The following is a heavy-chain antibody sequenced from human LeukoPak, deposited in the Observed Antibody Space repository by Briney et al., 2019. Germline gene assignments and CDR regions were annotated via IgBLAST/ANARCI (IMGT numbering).Heavy chain of an antibody. J-gene: IGHJ4*02. Sequence: GGSLRLSCTGSGFTFSKYGIHWVRQAPGKGLEWVAVISYAGSNKYYAESVKGRFTISRDNFKNTVYLQMNSLRAEDTAVYYCAKELGDPDYWGQGTLVTVSS. CDR1: GFTFSKYG. CDR3: AKELGDPDY. V-gene: IGHV3-30*18. D-gene: IGHD1-26*01. CDR2: ISYAGSNK.